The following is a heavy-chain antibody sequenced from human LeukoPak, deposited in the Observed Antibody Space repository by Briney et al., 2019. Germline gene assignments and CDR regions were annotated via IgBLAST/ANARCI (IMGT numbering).Heavy chain of an antibody. CDR3: ARSGYKNYKYLDYFDY. V-gene: IGHV4-59*08. CDR2: VFHGGNT. CDR1: GGSVTSYS. D-gene: IGHD3-22*01. Sequence: SETLSLTCNVSGGSVTSYSWNWVRQSPGKGLEWIGYVFHGGNTKYNPSLQSQATISVDTSKSQFSLHLNSVAAADTAVYYCARSGYKNYKYLDYFDYWGQGTLVTVSS. J-gene: IGHJ4*02.